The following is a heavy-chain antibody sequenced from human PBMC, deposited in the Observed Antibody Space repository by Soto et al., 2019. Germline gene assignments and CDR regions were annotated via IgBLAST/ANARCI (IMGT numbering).Heavy chain of an antibody. J-gene: IGHJ4*02. CDR3: AGVRGGEYWRAAIAY. D-gene: IGHD2-15*01. CDR2: ISYDGSNK. CDR1: GFTFSSYA. V-gene: IGHV3-30-3*01. Sequence: QVQLVESGGGVVQPGRSLRLSCAASGFTFSSYAMHWVRQAPGKGLEWVAVISYDGSNKYYADSVKGRFTSNRDNSKNNLYRQMNSMRAENTDVNYCAGVRGGEYWRAAIAYWGQGTLVTVSS.